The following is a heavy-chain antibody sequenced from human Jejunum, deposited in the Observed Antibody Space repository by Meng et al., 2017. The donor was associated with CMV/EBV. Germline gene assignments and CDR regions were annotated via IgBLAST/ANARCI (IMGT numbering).Heavy chain of an antibody. Sequence: CADSGFTFTFYWIHWVRQAPGKGLVWVSRINNDGSRINYADSVKGRFTISKDNAKNTVFLHMNSLRAEDTAVYYCATSPYRSSSVFDYWGPGTLVTVSS. J-gene: IGHJ4*02. CDR2: INNDGSRI. CDR1: GFTFTFYW. V-gene: IGHV3-74*01. CDR3: ATSPYRSSSVFDY. D-gene: IGHD6-6*01.